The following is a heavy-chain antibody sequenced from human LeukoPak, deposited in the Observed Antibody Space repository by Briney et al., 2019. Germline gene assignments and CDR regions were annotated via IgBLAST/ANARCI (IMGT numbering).Heavy chain of an antibody. D-gene: IGHD2-2*01. CDR2: ISYDGSNK. CDR3: AKDPKLYCSSTSCYFPLGY. J-gene: IGHJ4*02. V-gene: IGHV3-30*18. Sequence: GRSLRLSCAASGCTFSSYGMHWVRQAPGKGLEWVAVISYDGSNKYYADSVKGRFTISRDNSKNTLYLQMNSLRAEDTAVYYCAKDPKLYCSSTSCYFPLGYWGQGTLVTVSS. CDR1: GCTFSSYG.